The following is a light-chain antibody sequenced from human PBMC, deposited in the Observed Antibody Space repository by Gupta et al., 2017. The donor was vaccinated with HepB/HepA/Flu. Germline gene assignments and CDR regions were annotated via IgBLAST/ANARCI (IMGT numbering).Light chain of an antibody. CDR3: VQGTHWPT. CDR1: QSLVFSDGNTF. CDR2: QFS. Sequence: EVVLTQCPLSLPVTLGQPASISCRSSQSLVFSDGNTFLHWFQQRPGQSPRRLLYQFSKRDSGVPERFSGSGSGTDFTLRISRVEAEDVAIYYCVQGTHWPTFGGGTKVEIK. V-gene: IGKV2-30*01. J-gene: IGKJ4*01.